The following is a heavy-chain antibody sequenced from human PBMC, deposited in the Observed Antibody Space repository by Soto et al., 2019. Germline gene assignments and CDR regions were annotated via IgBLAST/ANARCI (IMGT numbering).Heavy chain of an antibody. CDR1: GCSISGYY. D-gene: IGHD2-2*02. CDR2: IYSSGST. V-gene: IGHV4-59*08. CDR3: ARLACSSTRCFTYFDY. J-gene: IGHJ4*02. Sequence: PSETVSLTCTVSGCSISGYYWSWIRQPPGKGLEWIGYIYSSGSTNYNPSLQSRVTISVDTSKNQFSLKLSSVTAADTAVYYCARLACSSTRCFTYFDYWGQGALVTVSS.